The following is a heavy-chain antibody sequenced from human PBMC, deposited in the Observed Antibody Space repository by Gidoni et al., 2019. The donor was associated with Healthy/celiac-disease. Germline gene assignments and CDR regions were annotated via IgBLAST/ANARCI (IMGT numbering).Heavy chain of an antibody. Sequence: QVHLVESGGGVVQPGRSLRLSCAASGFTFSSYGMHWVRQAPGKGLEWVAVISYDGSNKYYADSVKGRFTISRDNSKNTLYLQMNSLRAEDTAVYYCANLLGGGADYMDVWGKGTTVTVSS. CDR3: ANLLGGGADYMDV. D-gene: IGHD3-16*01. CDR2: ISYDGSNK. CDR1: GFTFSSYG. J-gene: IGHJ6*03. V-gene: IGHV3-30*18.